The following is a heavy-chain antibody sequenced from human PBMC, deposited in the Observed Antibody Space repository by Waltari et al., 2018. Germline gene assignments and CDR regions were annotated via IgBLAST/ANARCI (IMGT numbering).Heavy chain of an antibody. CDR3: AKGAANGVQGAASFDY. CDR2: IRGSGGST. J-gene: IGHJ4*02. Sequence: EVQLLESGGGLVQPGGSLRLSCAASGFTFSSYAMSWVRQAPGKGLEWVSAIRGSGGSTYYADSVKGRFTISRDNSKNTLYLQMNSLRAEDTAVYYCAKGAANGVQGAASFDYWGQGTLVTVSS. CDR1: GFTFSSYA. V-gene: IGHV3-23*01. D-gene: IGHD2-8*01.